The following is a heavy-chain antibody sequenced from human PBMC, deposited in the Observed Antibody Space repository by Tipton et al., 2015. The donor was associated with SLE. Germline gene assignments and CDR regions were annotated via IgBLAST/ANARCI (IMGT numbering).Heavy chain of an antibody. D-gene: IGHD4/OR15-4a*01. CDR1: GHSISTTYY. CDR3: ARGYANLYYFDY. CDR2: IYHSGST. J-gene: IGHJ4*02. V-gene: IGHV4-38-2*02. Sequence: LRLSCTVSGHSISTTYYWGWIRQPPGKGLEWIGNIYHSGSTFYNPSLESRVTLSVDTSKNQFSLKLSSVTAADTAVYYCARGYANLYYFDYWGQGTLVTVSS.